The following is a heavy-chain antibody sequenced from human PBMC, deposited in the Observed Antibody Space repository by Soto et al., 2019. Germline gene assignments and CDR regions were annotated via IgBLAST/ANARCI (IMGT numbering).Heavy chain of an antibody. J-gene: IGHJ6*02. D-gene: IGHD3-3*01. CDR1: GFTFSSYA. V-gene: IGHV3-23*01. CDR3: AKVSTPSYYDFWSGHYYYGMDV. CDR2: ISGSGGST. Sequence: GGSLRLSCAASGFTFSSYAMSWVRQAPGKGLEWVSAISGSGGSTYYADSVKGRFTISRDNSKNTLYLQMNSLRAEDTAVYYCAKVSTPSYYDFWSGHYYYGMDVWGQGTTVTVSS.